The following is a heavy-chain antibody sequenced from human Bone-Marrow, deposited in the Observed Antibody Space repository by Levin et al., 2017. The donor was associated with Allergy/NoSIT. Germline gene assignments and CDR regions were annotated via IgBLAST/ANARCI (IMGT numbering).Heavy chain of an antibody. CDR2: ISGSGSNA. CDR1: GFMFNSYA. D-gene: IGHD2-15*01. J-gene: IGHJ4*02. Sequence: GESLKISCAASGFMFNSYAMNWVRQAPGKGLEWVSGISGSGSNAYYADSVRGRFTISRDNSKNTLYVQMNNLRGEDTAVYYCAKAGCSGGSCYLDYWGQGTLLTVSS. V-gene: IGHV3-23*01. CDR3: AKAGCSGGSCYLDY.